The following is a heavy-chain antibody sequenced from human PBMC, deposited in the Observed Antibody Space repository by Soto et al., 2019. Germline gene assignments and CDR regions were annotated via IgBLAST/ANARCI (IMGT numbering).Heavy chain of an antibody. CDR3: ASDYSNFGFDY. J-gene: IGHJ4*02. Sequence: QVQLVQSGAEVKKPGSSVKVSCKASGGTFSSYTISWVRQAPGQGLEWMGRIIPILGIANYAQKFQGRVTITADKSTSTAYMELSSLRSEVTAVYYCASDYSNFGFDYWGQGTLVTVSS. D-gene: IGHD4-4*01. CDR2: IIPILGIA. V-gene: IGHV1-69*02. CDR1: GGTFSSYT.